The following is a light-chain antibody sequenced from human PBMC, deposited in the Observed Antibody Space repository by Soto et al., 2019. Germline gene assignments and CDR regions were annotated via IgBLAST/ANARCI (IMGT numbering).Light chain of an antibody. J-gene: IGLJ3*02. CDR3: ETWDDSLNGPV. CDR1: SSNIGSNT. Sequence: QAVVTQPPSASGTPGQRVTISCSGSSSNIGSNTVNWYQQLPGTAPKLLIYSDNQRPSGVPDRFSGSKSGTSASLAISGLQSEDEAEYYCETWDDSLNGPVFGGGTKLTVL. V-gene: IGLV1-44*01. CDR2: SDN.